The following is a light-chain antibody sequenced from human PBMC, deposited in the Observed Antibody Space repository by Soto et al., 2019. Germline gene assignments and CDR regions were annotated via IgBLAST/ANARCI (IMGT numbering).Light chain of an antibody. J-gene: IGLJ1*01. CDR2: DVS. V-gene: IGLV2-14*03. CDR3: SSYTSTERV. CDR1: SSDVGSYNY. Sequence: QSVLTQPASVSGSPGQSITISCTGTSSDVGSYNYVSWYQHHPGKVPKLMIYDVSSRPSGVSNRFSGSKSGNTASLTISGLQAEDEADYYCSSYTSTERVFGTGTKVTVL.